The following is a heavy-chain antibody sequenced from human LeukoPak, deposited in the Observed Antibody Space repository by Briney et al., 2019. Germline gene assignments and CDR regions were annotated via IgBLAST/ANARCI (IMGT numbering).Heavy chain of an antibody. CDR1: GFTFSSYG. J-gene: IGHJ4*02. CDR2: ISYDGSNK. CDR3: AKAPYYYDSSGYYLGDY. V-gene: IGHV3-30*18. Sequence: GGSLRLSCAASGFTFSSYGMHWVRQAPGKGLEWVAVISYDGSNKYYADSVKGRFTISRDNSKNTLYLQMNSLRAEDTAVYYCAKAPYYYDSSGYYLGDYWGQGTLVTVSS. D-gene: IGHD3-22*01.